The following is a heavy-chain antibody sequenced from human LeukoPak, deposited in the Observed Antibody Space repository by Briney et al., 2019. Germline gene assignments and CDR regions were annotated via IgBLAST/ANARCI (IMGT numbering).Heavy chain of an antibody. J-gene: IGHJ1*01. CDR2: INHSGST. CDR3: ARPGRVLRYFDWSRGRYFQH. V-gene: IGHV4-34*01. D-gene: IGHD3-9*01. CDR1: GGSFSGYY. Sequence: PSETLSLTCAVYGGSFSGYYWSWIRQPPGKGLEWIGEINHSGSTNYNPSLKSRVTISVDTSKNQFSLKLSSVTAADTAVYYCARPGRVLRYFDWSRGRYFQHWGQGTLVTVSS.